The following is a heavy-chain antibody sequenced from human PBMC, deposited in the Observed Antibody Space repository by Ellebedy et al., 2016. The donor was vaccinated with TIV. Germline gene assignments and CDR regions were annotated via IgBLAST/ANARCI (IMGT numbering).Heavy chain of an antibody. V-gene: IGHV3-23*01. CDR1: GFTFSSYA. CDR2: ISGSCGST. J-gene: IGHJ5*02. CDR3: AKDGKRITIFGVARTERFDP. D-gene: IGHD3-3*01. Sequence: GESLKISCAASGFTFSSYAMSWVRQAPGKGLEWVSAISGSCGSTYYADSVKGRFTISRDNSKNTLYLQMNSLKAEDMAVYYCAKDGKRITIFGVARTERFDPWGQGTLVTVSS.